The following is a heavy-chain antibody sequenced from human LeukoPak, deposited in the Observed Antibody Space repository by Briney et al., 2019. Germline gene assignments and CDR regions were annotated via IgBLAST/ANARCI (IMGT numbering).Heavy chain of an antibody. J-gene: IGHJ1*01. D-gene: IGHD2-15*01. V-gene: IGHV1-24*01. Sequence: ASVKVSCKVSGYTLTELSMHWVRQAPGKGLEWMGGFDPEDGETIYAQKFQGRVTMTEDTSTDTAYMELSSLRSEDTAVYYCATGEGSWFSFQHWGQGTLVTVSS. CDR1: GYTLTELS. CDR3: ATGEGSWFSFQH. CDR2: FDPEDGET.